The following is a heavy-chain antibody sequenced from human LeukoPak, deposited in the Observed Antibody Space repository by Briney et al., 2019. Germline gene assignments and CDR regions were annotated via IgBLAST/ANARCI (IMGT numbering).Heavy chain of an antibody. V-gene: IGHV3-11*01. CDR1: GFTFSDHY. Sequence: GGSLRLSCAASGFTFSDHYMSWIRQAPGKGLEWVSYISSSGSTIYYADSVKGRFTISRDNAKNSLYLQMNSLRAEDTAVYYCARVAAAADAFDIWGQGTMVTVSS. CDR3: ARVAAAADAFDI. CDR2: ISSSGSTI. J-gene: IGHJ3*02. D-gene: IGHD6-13*01.